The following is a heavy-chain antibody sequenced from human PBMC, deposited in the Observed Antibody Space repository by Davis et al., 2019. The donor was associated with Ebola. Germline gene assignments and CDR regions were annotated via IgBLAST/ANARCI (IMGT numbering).Heavy chain of an antibody. J-gene: IGHJ4*02. CDR2: INSDGSIT. V-gene: IGHV3-74*01. CDR1: GFTFSSNW. D-gene: IGHD3-10*01. Sequence: PGGSLRLSCAASGFTFSSNWMHWVRQAPGKGLVWVSRINSDGSITSYADSVKGRFTISRDNAKNTLYLQVNSLTVEDTAVYYCARGNYYSFDYWGQGTLVTVSS. CDR3: ARGNYYSFDY.